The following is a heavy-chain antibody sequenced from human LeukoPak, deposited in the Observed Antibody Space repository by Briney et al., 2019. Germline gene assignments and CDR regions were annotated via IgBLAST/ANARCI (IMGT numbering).Heavy chain of an antibody. Sequence: ASGNVSCKPSRYTFTSYAMHWVRQAPGQRREWMGWINAGNGNTKHSQKFQGRVTITRDTSARTAYMELSRLRSEDTAVYYCARVIVRGVIKVGYWGQGTLVTVSS. J-gene: IGHJ4*02. CDR1: RYTFTSYA. V-gene: IGHV1-3*01. CDR3: ARVIVRGVIKVGY. CDR2: INAGNGNT. D-gene: IGHD3-10*01.